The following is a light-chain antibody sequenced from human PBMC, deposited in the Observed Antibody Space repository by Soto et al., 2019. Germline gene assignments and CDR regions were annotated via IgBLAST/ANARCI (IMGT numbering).Light chain of an antibody. CDR2: AVS. J-gene: IGLJ1*01. V-gene: IGLV2-8*01. CDR3: SSYAGSNNYV. CDR1: SSDVGGYKY. Sequence: QSALTQPPSASGCPGQSVTISCTGTSSDVGGYKYVSWYQQYPGKAPKLMIYAVSERPSGVPDRFSGSKSGNTASLTVSGLQAEDEADYYCSSYAGSNNYVFGTGTKVTVL.